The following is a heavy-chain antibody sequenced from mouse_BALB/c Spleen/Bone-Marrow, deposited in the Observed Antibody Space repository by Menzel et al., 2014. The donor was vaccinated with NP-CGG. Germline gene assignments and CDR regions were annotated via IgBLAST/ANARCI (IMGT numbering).Heavy chain of an antibody. V-gene: IGHV1-4*01. D-gene: IGHD3-1*01. CDR1: GYTFTSYT. CDR2: IAPNSDHT. Sequence: QVQLQQSGAELARPGASVKTSCKASGYTFTSYTMHWVKQRPGQGLEWIGYIAPNSDHTNYNQKFKDRATLTADKSSSTAYMQLSSLTSEDSAIYYCSRSAFAHVMDSWGQGTSVTVSS. J-gene: IGHJ4*01. CDR3: SRSAFAHVMDS.